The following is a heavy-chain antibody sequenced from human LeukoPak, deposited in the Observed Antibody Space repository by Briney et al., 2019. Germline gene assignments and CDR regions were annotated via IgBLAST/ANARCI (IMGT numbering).Heavy chain of an antibody. CDR1: GYSFTDYD. V-gene: IGHV1-18*01. J-gene: IGHJ4*02. D-gene: IGHD3-9*01. CDR3: TRTGHYQFDS. CDR2: VSIYNDNT. Sequence: ASVKVSCKASGYSFTDYDFSWVRQAPGQGLEWLGWVSIYNDNTNYAREFQDRITMTTDISTSTAYMELKSLTSDDTAVYFCTRTGHYQFDSWGQGTLVTVSS.